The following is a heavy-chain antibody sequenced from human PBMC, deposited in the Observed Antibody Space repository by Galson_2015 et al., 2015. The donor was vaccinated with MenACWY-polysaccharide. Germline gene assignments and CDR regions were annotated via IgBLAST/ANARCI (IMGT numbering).Heavy chain of an antibody. V-gene: IGHV5-51*01. CDR3: ARQYTAYDY. CDR1: GYTFTNYW. D-gene: IGHD5-12*01. CDR2: IYPGDSDT. Sequence: QSGAEVKKPGESLTISCKGSGYTFTNYWIAWVRQMPGKGLEWMGFIYPGDSDTRYSPSFQGQVTISADKSINTAYLQWSSLKTSDTAMYYCARQYTAYDYWGQGTLVTVSS. J-gene: IGHJ4*02.